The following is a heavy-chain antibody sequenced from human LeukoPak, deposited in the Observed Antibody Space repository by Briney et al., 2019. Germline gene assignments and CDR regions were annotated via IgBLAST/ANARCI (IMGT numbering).Heavy chain of an antibody. Sequence: SETLSLSCTVSGGSISGYYWSWIRQPPGKGLEGIGYIYYSGGTNYNPSLKSRVTISVDTSKNQFSLKLSSVTAADTAVYYCATVAPAAMFFDYWGQGTLVTVSS. J-gene: IGHJ4*02. V-gene: IGHV4-59*01. CDR2: IYYSGGT. D-gene: IGHD2-2*01. CDR3: ATVAPAAMFFDY. CDR1: GGSISGYY.